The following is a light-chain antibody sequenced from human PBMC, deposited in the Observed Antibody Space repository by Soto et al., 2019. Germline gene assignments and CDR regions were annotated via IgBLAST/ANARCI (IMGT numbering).Light chain of an antibody. J-gene: IGKJ3*01. Sequence: EIVLTQSPGTLSLSPGERATLSCRASQSVSSPSLAWYQQKPGQAPRLLIYGVSSRATGIPDRFSGSGSGTVVTLTISRLEPEDIAVYYCQQYGTSPPTFGPGTKVDIK. CDR3: QQYGTSPPT. CDR1: QSVSSPS. V-gene: IGKV3-20*01. CDR2: GVS.